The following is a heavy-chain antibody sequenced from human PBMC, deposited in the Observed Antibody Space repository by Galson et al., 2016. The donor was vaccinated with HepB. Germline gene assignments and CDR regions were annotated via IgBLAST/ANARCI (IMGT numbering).Heavy chain of an antibody. CDR1: GFTFSTYG. D-gene: IGHD3-9*01. Sequence: CAASGFTFSTYGMHWVRQAPGKGLEWVAVISHDGSNKYYTDTVKGRFTISRDNSKNTLFLQMNSLRAEDTAVYYCAKDQGGLRFYDYLTYTPLDYWGQGTLVTVSS. CDR2: ISHDGSNK. CDR3: AKDQGGLRFYDYLTYTPLDY. J-gene: IGHJ4*02. V-gene: IGHV3-30*18.